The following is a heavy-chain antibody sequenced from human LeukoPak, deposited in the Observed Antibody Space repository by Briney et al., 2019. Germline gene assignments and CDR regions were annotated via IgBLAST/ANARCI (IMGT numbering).Heavy chain of an antibody. D-gene: IGHD6-19*01. CDR2: IYHSGST. Sequence: SETLSLTCAVSGYSISSGYYWGWIRQPPGKGLEWIGSIYHSGSTYYNPSLKSRVTISVDTSKNQFSLKLSSVTAADTAVYCCARELDSSGWYNYWGQGTLVTVSS. CDR3: ARELDSSGWYNY. J-gene: IGHJ4*02. V-gene: IGHV4-38-2*02. CDR1: GYSISSGYY.